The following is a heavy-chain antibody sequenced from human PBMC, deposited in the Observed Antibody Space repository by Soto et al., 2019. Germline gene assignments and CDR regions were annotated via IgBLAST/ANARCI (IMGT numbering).Heavy chain of an antibody. Sequence: QVQLVESGGGVVQPGKSLRLSCAASGFTFSTYGIHWVRQAPGKGLEWVALISYDGGSKYYGDSVKGRFIISRDNSHNTVSLQMNSLRADDTAVYFCAKEQLAMTVVVADYFDSWGQGTLATVSS. CDR2: ISYDGGSK. CDR3: AKEQLAMTVVVADYFDS. D-gene: IGHD3-22*01. J-gene: IGHJ4*02. CDR1: GFTFSTYG. V-gene: IGHV3-30*18.